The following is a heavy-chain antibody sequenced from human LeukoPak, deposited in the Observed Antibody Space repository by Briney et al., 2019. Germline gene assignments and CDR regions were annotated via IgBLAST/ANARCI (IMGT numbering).Heavy chain of an antibody. CDR2: ITTSSSYM. V-gene: IGHV3-21*01. Sequence: PGGSLRLSCAASGFTFSAYNMNWVRRTPGKGREWVSSITTSSSYMFYADSVRGRFTISRDNAENSLYLQMNSLRDEDTAVYYCARDPYSGGYGAYYYYYMDVWGKGTTVTVSS. CDR1: GFTFSAYN. J-gene: IGHJ6*03. D-gene: IGHD6-19*01. CDR3: ARDPYSGGYGAYYYYYMDV.